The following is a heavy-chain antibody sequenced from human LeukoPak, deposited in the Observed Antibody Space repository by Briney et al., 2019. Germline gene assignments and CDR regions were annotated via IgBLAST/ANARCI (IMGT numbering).Heavy chain of an antibody. V-gene: IGHV3-23*01. CDR2: IAGGDEST. J-gene: IGHJ4*02. CDR3: ARGVYWSLDY. CDR1: GFIFNTNG. Sequence: PGGSLRLSCAISGFIFNTNGMNWVRQSPGKGLEWLATIAGGDESTYYADSVKGRFAISRDNSKNTVFLHMNSLGVEDTAVYYCARGVYWSLDYWGQGTPVTVSS. D-gene: IGHD1-1*01.